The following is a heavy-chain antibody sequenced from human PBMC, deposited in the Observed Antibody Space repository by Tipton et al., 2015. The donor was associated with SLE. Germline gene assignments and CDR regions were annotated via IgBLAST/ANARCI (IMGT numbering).Heavy chain of an antibody. Sequence: TLSLTCTVSGGSISSDAYYWSWFRQHPGKGLEWIGYIYNSGSTFYNPSLKSRVTISLDTSQNQVSLRLNSVTAADTAVYYCARGYSSSWLYYYGMDVWGQGTTVTVSS. V-gene: IGHV4-31*03. D-gene: IGHD6-13*01. J-gene: IGHJ6*02. CDR1: GGSISSDAYY. CDR3: ARGYSSSWLYYYGMDV. CDR2: IYNSGST.